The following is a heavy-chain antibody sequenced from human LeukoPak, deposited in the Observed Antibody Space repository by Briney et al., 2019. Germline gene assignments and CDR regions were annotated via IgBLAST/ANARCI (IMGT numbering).Heavy chain of an antibody. CDR3: ASIAVEDYYFDY. Sequence: GGSLRLSCAASGFTFSDYYMSWIRQAPGKGLEWVSYISSSGSTIYYADSVKGRFTISRDNAKNSLYLQMNSLRAEDTAVHYCASIAVEDYYFDYWGQGTLVTVSS. CDR1: GFTFSDYY. V-gene: IGHV3-11*01. CDR2: ISSSGSTI. J-gene: IGHJ4*02. D-gene: IGHD6-19*01.